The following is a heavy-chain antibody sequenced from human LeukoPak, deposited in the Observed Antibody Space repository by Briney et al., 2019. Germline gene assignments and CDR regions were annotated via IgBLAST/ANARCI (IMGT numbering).Heavy chain of an antibody. J-gene: IGHJ4*02. V-gene: IGHV4-59*08. CDR2: IYYSGST. D-gene: IGHD3-16*02. CDR1: GGSISSYY. Sequence: SETLSLTCTVSGGSISSYYWSWIRQPPGKGLEWIGYIYYSGSTFYNPSLKSRVTISVDTSKNQFSLKLSSVTAADTAVYYCARRFMITFGGVIGPFDYWGQGTLVTVSS. CDR3: ARRFMITFGGVIGPFDY.